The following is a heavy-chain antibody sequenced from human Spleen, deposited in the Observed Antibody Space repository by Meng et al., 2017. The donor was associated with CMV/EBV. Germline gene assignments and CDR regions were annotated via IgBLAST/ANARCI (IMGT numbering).Heavy chain of an antibody. J-gene: IGHJ4*02. D-gene: IGHD6-19*01. CDR2: IYPGDSDT. Sequence: KVSCKGSGYSFTSYWIGRVRQMPGKGLEWMGIIYPGDSDTRYSPSFQGQVTISADKSISTAYLQWSSLKASDTAMYYCARRGTAPIAVAGSFDYWGQGTLVTVSS. V-gene: IGHV5-51*01. CDR3: ARRGTAPIAVAGSFDY. CDR1: GYSFTSYW.